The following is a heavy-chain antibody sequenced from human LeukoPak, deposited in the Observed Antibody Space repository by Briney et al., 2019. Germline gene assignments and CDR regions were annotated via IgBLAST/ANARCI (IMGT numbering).Heavy chain of an antibody. J-gene: IGHJ4*02. CDR1: GFIVTSNN. CDR2: LWNDGNA. Sequence: GGSLRLSCAASGFIVTSNNINWVRQAPGKGLEWVSILWNDGNAYFADSVKGRFTISRDNAKNSLYLQMNSLRAEDTAVYYCARGYGGNFPDFDYWGQGTLVTVSS. CDR3: ARGYGGNFPDFDY. V-gene: IGHV3-53*01. D-gene: IGHD4-23*01.